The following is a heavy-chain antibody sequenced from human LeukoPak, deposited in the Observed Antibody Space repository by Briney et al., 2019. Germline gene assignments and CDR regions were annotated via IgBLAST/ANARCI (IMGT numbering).Heavy chain of an antibody. J-gene: IGHJ4*02. CDR2: IYYSGST. V-gene: IGHV4-59*01. CDR1: GGSISSYY. Sequence: SETLSLTCTVSGGSISSYYWSWIRQPPGKGLEWIGYIYYSGSTNYNPSLQSRVTISVDTSKNQFSLKLSSVTAADTAVYYCARVAVAAAGPGFDYWGQGALVTVSS. CDR3: ARVAVAAAGPGFDY. D-gene: IGHD6-13*01.